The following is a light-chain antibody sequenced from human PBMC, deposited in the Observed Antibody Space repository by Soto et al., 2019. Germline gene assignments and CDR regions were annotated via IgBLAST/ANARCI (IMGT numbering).Light chain of an antibody. CDR2: EVS. V-gene: IGLV2-14*01. Sequence: QSVLTQPASVSGSPGQSITISCTGTSSDVGGYNYVSWHQQHTGKAPKLMIYEVSNRPSGVSNRFSGSKSGNTASLTISGLQAEDEADYYCSSYTSSSTGVVFGGGTKLTVL. CDR1: SSDVGGYNY. CDR3: SSYTSSSTGVV. J-gene: IGLJ2*01.